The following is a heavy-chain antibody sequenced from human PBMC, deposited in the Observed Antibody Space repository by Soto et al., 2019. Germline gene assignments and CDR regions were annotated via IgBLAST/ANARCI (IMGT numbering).Heavy chain of an antibody. CDR3: AKDSRVTMVRGVIIPPGY. J-gene: IGHJ4*02. D-gene: IGHD3-10*01. V-gene: IGHV3-23*01. CDR2: ISGSDGST. CDR1: GFTFSNYA. Sequence: GGSLRLSCVASGFTFSNYAMSWVRQAPGKGLEWVSAISGSDGSTYYADSVKGRFTISRDNSKNTLYLQMNSLRAEDAAVYYCAKDSRVTMVRGVIIPPGYWGQGTLVTVSS.